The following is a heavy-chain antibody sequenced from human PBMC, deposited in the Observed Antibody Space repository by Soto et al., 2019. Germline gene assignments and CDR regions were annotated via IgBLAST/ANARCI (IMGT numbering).Heavy chain of an antibody. CDR2: IHYGGIT. CDR3: AKDASCYSCGA. V-gene: IGHV4-39*02. Sequence: SETLSLTCAVSGGSISSSNFYWGWFRQPPGKGLEWIGSIHYGGITYYNPSLKGRVTISVDTSKNHFSLNLNSVTAADTAIYFCAKDASCYSCGAWGQGALVTVS. J-gene: IGHJ4*02. D-gene: IGHD2-15*01. CDR1: GGSISSSNFY.